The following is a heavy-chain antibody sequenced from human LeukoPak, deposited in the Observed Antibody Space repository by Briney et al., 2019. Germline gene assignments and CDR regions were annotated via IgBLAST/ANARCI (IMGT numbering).Heavy chain of an antibody. Sequence: SQTLSLTCTVSGGSISSCGYYWSWIRQHPGKGLEWIGYIYYSGSTYYNPSLKSRVTISVDTSKNQFSLKLSSVTAADTAVYYCARSHDLYSASHYYYMDVWGKGTTVTVSS. CDR2: IYYSGST. V-gene: IGHV4-31*03. CDR3: ARSHDLYSASHYYYMDV. CDR1: GGSISSCGYY. D-gene: IGHD3-16*01. J-gene: IGHJ6*03.